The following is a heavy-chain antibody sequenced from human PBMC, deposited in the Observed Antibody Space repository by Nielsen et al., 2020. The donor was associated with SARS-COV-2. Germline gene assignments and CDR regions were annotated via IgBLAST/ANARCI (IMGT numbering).Heavy chain of an antibody. Sequence: WVRQAPGQRLEWIGWIVVGSGNTNYAQKFQGRVTITADESTSTAYMELSSLRSEDTAVYYCARATPFYDIAVAGQNKYYYYYMDVWGKGTTVTVSS. V-gene: IGHV1-58*01. J-gene: IGHJ6*03. CDR3: ARATPFYDIAVAGQNKYYYYYMDV. CDR2: IVVGSGNT. D-gene: IGHD6-19*01.